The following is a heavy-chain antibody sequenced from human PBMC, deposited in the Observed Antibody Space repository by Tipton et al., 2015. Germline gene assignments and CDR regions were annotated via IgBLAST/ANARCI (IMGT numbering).Heavy chain of an antibody. Sequence: TLSLTCTVSGGPVSTSNYYWGWIRQPPGKGLEWIGSIYYSGSTYYNPSLKSRVTISVDTSKNQFSLKLSSVTAADTAVYFCARDLEHGMDVWGQGTTVTVS. J-gene: IGHJ6*02. CDR1: GGPVSTSNYY. CDR2: IYYSGST. V-gene: IGHV4-39*07. CDR3: ARDLEHGMDV.